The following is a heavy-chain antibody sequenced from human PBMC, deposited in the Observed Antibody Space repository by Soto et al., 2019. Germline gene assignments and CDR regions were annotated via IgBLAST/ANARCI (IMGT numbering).Heavy chain of an antibody. Sequence: QVQLVESGGGVVQPGRSLRLSCAASGFTFSSYGMHWVRQAPGKGLEWVAVISYDGSNKYYADSVKGRFTISRDNSKNTLYLQMNSLRAEDTAVYYCAKDFLRVLEWPSHHYFDYWGQGTLVTVSS. CDR1: GFTFSSYG. J-gene: IGHJ4*02. V-gene: IGHV3-30*18. CDR2: ISYDGSNK. D-gene: IGHD3-3*01. CDR3: AKDFLRVLEWPSHHYFDY.